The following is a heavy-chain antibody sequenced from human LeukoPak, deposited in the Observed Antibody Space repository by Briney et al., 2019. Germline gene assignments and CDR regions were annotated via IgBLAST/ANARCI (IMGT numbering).Heavy chain of an antibody. Sequence: GGSLRLSCAASGFTFSSYAMSWVRQAPGKGLKWVSAISGSGGSTYYADSVRGRFTISRDNSKNTLYLQMNSLRAEDTAVYYCAKGRQLTDFDYWGQGTLVTVSS. J-gene: IGHJ4*02. CDR2: ISGSGGST. CDR1: GFTFSSYA. CDR3: AKGRQLTDFDY. V-gene: IGHV3-23*01. D-gene: IGHD1-1*01.